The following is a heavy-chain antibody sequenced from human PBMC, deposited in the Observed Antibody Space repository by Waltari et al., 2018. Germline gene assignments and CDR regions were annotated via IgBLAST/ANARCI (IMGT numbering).Heavy chain of an antibody. CDR2: INHSGST. CDR3: ARGRVVVVPAAFHPHGSAGYFDY. V-gene: IGHV4-34*01. CDR1: GGSFSGYY. D-gene: IGHD2-2*01. J-gene: IGHJ4*02. Sequence: QVQLQQWGAGLLKPSETLSLTCAVYGGSFSGYYWSWIRQPPGKGLEWIGEINHSGSTTYNPSLKSQVTISVDTSKNQFSLKLSSVTAADTAVYYCARGRVVVVPAAFHPHGSAGYFDYWGQGTLVTVSS.